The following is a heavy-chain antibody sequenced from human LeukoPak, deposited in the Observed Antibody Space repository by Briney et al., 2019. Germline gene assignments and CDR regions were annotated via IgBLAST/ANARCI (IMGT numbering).Heavy chain of an antibody. CDR1: GFTLSSYW. D-gene: IGHD3-22*01. J-gene: IGHJ3*02. CDR2: IKQDGSEK. V-gene: IGHV3-7*01. Sequence: GGSLRLSCAASGFTLSSYWMTWVRQAPGKGLEWVAYIKQDGSEKYYMDSVKGRFTISRDNAKNSLYLQMNGLRDEDTAVYFCAGHYDSSGYRVDVFDIWGQGTMVTVSS. CDR3: AGHYDSSGYRVDVFDI.